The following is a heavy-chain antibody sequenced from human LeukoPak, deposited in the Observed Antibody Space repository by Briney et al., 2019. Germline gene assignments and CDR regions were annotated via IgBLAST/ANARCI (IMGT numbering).Heavy chain of an antibody. J-gene: IGHJ2*01. CDR1: GGSFSGYY. CDR3: ARGITVVYYFDL. V-gene: IGHV4-34*01. Sequence: SETLSLTCAVDGGSFSGYYWSWFRHPPGKGLEWIGEIHYTGATNYSPSLKGRVTISPGTSNNQVSLRMKSVTAADTAVYYCARGITVVYYFDLWGRGTLVTVSS. D-gene: IGHD1-20*01. CDR2: IHYTGAT.